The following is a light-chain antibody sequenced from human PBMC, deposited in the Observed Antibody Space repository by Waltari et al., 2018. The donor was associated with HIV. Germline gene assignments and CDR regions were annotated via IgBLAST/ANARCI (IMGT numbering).Light chain of an antibody. J-gene: IGLJ3*02. CDR2: RNN. CDR3: AAWDDSLSGHWV. CDR1: SSNIGSNF. Sequence: QSVLTQPPSASGTPGQRVTISCSGSSSNIGSNFVYCYQQLPGTAPKLLIYRNNQRPSGVPDRFSGSKSGTSASLAISGLRSEDEADYYCAAWDDSLSGHWVFGGGTKVTVL. V-gene: IGLV1-47*01.